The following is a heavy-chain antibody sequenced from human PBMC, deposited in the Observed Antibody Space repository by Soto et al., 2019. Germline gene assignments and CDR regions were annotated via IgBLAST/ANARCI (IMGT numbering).Heavy chain of an antibody. J-gene: IGHJ4*02. Sequence: SETLSLTCAVSGGSISSGGYSWSWIRQPPGKGLEWIGYIYHSGSTYYNPSLKSRVTISVDRSKNQFSLKLSSVTAADTAVYYCARHAMVTSGYFDYWGQGTLVTVSS. CDR3: ARHAMVTSGYFDY. CDR2: IYHSGST. V-gene: IGHV4-30-2*01. D-gene: IGHD5-18*01. CDR1: GGSISSGGYS.